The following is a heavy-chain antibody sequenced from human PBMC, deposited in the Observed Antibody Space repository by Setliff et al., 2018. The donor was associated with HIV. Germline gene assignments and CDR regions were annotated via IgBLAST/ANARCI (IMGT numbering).Heavy chain of an antibody. CDR3: TRRRRAPGTGDLEAY. Sequence: PGESLKISCKASGYSFSNYWIGWVRQMPGKGLEWMGVIFPGDSDTRYSPSFQGQVTISADRSITTAYLHWSSPQASDTAMYYCTRRRRAPGTGDLEAYWGQGTLVTVSS. CDR2: IFPGDSDT. V-gene: IGHV5-51*01. D-gene: IGHD7-27*01. CDR1: GYSFSNYW. J-gene: IGHJ4*02.